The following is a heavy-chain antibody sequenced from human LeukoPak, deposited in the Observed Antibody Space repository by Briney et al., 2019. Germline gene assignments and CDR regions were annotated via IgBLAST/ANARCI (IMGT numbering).Heavy chain of an antibody. Sequence: PGGSLRLSCAASGFTFSSYGMHWVRQAPGKGLEWVAVISYDGSNKYYADSVKGRFTISRDNSKNTLYLQMNSLRAEDTAVYYCAKDGRTYYYGSVPDYWGQGTLVTVSS. V-gene: IGHV3-30*18. CDR1: GFTFSSYG. D-gene: IGHD3-10*01. J-gene: IGHJ4*02. CDR2: ISYDGSNK. CDR3: AKDGRTYYYGSVPDY.